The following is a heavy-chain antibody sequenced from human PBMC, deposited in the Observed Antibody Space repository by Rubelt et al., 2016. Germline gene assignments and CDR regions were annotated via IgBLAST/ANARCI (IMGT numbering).Heavy chain of an antibody. Sequence: KTGLKSRVTISVDTSKNQFSLKLSSVTAADTAVYYCARDGGASYGVLGVSYMDVWGKGTTVTVSS. J-gene: IGHJ6*03. V-gene: IGHV4-30-2*04. CDR3: ARDGGASYGVLGVSYMDV. D-gene: IGHD4-17*01.